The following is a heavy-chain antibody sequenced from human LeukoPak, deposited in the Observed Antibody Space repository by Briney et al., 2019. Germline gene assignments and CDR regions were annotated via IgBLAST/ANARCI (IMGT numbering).Heavy chain of an antibody. J-gene: IGHJ6*02. Sequence: ASVKVSCKASGYTFTSYDINWVRQATGQGLVWMGWMNPNSGNTGYAQKFQSRVTMTRNTSTSTAYMELSSLRSEDTAVYYCARSGYQLLWVQYYYGMDVWGQGTTVTVS. V-gene: IGHV1-8*01. D-gene: IGHD2-2*01. CDR2: MNPNSGNT. CDR3: ARSGYQLLWVQYYYGMDV. CDR1: GYTFTSYD.